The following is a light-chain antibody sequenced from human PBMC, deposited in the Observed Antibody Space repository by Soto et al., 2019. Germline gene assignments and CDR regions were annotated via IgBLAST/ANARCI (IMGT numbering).Light chain of an antibody. CDR2: AAS. CDR1: QSISTY. Sequence: DIQMTQSPSSLSASVGDRVTITCRASQSISTYLHWYQQKPGKAPNLLIYAASTLQSGVPSRFSGSGSWTDFTLTIISLKPEDFATYFCQHGYSTPLTIGGGTKVDIK. V-gene: IGKV1-39*01. J-gene: IGKJ4*01. CDR3: QHGYSTPLT.